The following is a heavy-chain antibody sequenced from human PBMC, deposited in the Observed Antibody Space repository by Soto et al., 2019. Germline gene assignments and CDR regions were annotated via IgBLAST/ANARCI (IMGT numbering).Heavy chain of an antibody. CDR3: ARPRGGTTYYFDY. Sequence: LSLTCTVSGGSISSSSYYWGWIRQPPGKGLEWIGSIYYSGSTYYNPSLKSRVTISVDTSKNQFSLKLSSVTAADTAVYYCARPRGGTTYYFDYWGQGTLVTVSS. CDR1: GGSISSSSYY. CDR2: IYYSGST. V-gene: IGHV4-39*01. J-gene: IGHJ4*02. D-gene: IGHD1-26*01.